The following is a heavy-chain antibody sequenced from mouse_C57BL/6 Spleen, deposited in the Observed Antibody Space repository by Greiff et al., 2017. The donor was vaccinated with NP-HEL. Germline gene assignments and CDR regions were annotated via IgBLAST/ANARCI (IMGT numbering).Heavy chain of an antibody. CDR1: GFNIKDDY. CDR2: IDPENGDT. V-gene: IGHV14-4*01. CDR3: TRDGRRDYYAMDY. J-gene: IGHJ4*01. Sequence: VKLVESGAELVRPGASVKLSCTASGFNIKDDYMHWVKQRPEQGLEWIGWIDPENGDTEYASKFQGKATITADTSSNTAYLQLSSLTSEDTAVYYCTRDGRRDYYAMDYWGQGTSVTVSS. D-gene: IGHD1-1*02.